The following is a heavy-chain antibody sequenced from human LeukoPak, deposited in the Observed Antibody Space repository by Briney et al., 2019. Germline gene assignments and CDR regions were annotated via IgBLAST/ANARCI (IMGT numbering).Heavy chain of an antibody. CDR1: GLTFSNYS. CDR2: IKRNSNTI. CDR3: ASRFY. V-gene: IGHV3-48*04. Sequence: QAGGSLRLSCTASGLTFSNYSMNWVRQAPGKGLEWLPYIKRNSNTIYYADSVKGRFFISRDNAEKSLYLQMNSLRVEDTGVYFCASRFYWGQGALVTVSS. J-gene: IGHJ4*02.